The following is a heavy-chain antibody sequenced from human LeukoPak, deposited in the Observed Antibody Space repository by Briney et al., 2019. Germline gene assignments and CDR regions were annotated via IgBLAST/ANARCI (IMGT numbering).Heavy chain of an antibody. Sequence: PGGSLRLPCAASGFTFSSYAMSWVRQAPGKGLEWVSAISGSGGSTYYADSVKGRFTISRDNSKNTLYLQMNSLRAEDTAVYFCAIPLYSGSYWDYWGQGTLVTVSS. D-gene: IGHD1-26*01. V-gene: IGHV3-23*01. CDR3: AIPLYSGSYWDY. CDR1: GFTFSSYA. J-gene: IGHJ4*02. CDR2: ISGSGGST.